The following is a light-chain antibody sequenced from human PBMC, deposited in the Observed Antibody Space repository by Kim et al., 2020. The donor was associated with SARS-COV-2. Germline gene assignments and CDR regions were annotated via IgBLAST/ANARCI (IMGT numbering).Light chain of an antibody. CDR1: SLRSLY. CDR2: GKN. V-gene: IGLV3-19*01. J-gene: IGLJ2*01. Sequence: GQTVRIKCQRDSLRSLYASWYQQKPGQAPVLVIYGKNNRPSGIPDRFSGSSSGNTASLTITGAQAEDEADYYCNSRDSSGNHQVVFGGGTQLTVL. CDR3: NSRDSSGNHQVV.